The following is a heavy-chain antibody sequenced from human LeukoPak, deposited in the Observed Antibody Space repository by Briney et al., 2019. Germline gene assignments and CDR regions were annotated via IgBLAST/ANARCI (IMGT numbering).Heavy chain of an antibody. J-gene: IGHJ4*02. CDR1: GGSISSYY. Sequence: ETLSLTCTVSGGSISSYYWSWIRQPPGKGLEWIGYIYYSGSTNYNPSLKSRVTISVDTSKNQFSLNLSSVTAADTAVYYCASGSGSYTGNYFDYWGQGTRVTVSS. CDR2: IYYSGST. V-gene: IGHV4-59*12. D-gene: IGHD1-26*01. CDR3: ASGSGSYTGNYFDY.